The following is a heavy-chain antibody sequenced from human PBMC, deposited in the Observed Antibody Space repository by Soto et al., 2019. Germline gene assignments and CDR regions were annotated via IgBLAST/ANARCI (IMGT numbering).Heavy chain of an antibody. D-gene: IGHD3-9*01. CDR2: INPSGGYT. CDR3: ARDRYYDILTGYYTEAFDI. V-gene: IGHV1-46*01. J-gene: IGHJ3*02. CDR1: GYTFSSYY. Sequence: ASVKVSCKASGYTFSSYYMNWVRQAPGQGLEWLGIINPSGGYTTYAQRFLGRVTMTSDTSTSTVHMELGSLTSEDTAVYYCARDRYYDILTGYYTEAFDIWGQGTMVTVSS.